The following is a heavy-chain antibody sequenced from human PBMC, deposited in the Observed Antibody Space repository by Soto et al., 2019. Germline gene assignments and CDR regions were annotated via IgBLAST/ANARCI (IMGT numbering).Heavy chain of an antibody. V-gene: IGHV1-8*01. Sequence: QVQLVQSGAEVKKPGASVKVSCKASGYTFTSYDINWVRQATGQGLEWMGWMNPNSGNTGYAQKFQGRVTMTRNTSISTTYMELCSLRSDETAVYYCARVDYYDSSGYYYRYFDLWGPGSVVTVSS. CDR3: ARVDYYDSSGYYYRYFDL. J-gene: IGHJ2*01. CDR1: GYTFTSYD. D-gene: IGHD3-22*01. CDR2: MNPNSGNT.